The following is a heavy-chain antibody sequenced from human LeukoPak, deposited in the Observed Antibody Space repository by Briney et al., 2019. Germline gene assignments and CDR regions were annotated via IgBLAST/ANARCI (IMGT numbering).Heavy chain of an antibody. V-gene: IGHV3-48*01. CDR1: GFTFGIYA. Sequence: SGGSLRLSCAASGFTFGIYAMNWVRQAPGKGLEWVSYIGPSGSNIYCADSVKGRFTISRDNAKDSLYLQMNSLRAEDTAVYYCARPAYCGGNCYYFPDYWGQGTLVTVTS. J-gene: IGHJ4*02. D-gene: IGHD2-21*01. CDR3: ARPAYCGGNCYYFPDY. CDR2: IGPSGSNI.